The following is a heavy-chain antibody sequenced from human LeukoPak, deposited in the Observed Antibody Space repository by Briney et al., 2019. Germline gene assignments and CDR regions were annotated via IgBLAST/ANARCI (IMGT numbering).Heavy chain of an antibody. J-gene: IGHJ3*02. D-gene: IGHD4-17*01. CDR3: AKERDYGDYHDAFDI. V-gene: IGHV3-30*18. Sequence: GGSLRLSCAASGFTFRSYAMNWVRQAPGKGLEWVAVISYDGGNKYYADSVKGRFTISRDNSKNTLYLQMNSLRAEDTAVYYCAKERDYGDYHDAFDIWGQGTMVTVSS. CDR2: ISYDGGNK. CDR1: GFTFRSYA.